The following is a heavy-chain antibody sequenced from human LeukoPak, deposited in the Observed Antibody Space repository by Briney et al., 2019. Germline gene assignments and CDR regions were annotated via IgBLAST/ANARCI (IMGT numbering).Heavy chain of an antibody. CDR3: ARLTAAAVALDY. D-gene: IGHD6-13*01. CDR2: IFYSGST. Sequence: SGTLSLTCTISGGSISYYYWSWIRQPPGKGLEWIGYIFYSGSTNYNPSLKSRVTITIDTSKNQFSLKLSSVTSADTAVYYCARLTAAAVALDYWGQGTLVTVSS. CDR1: GGSISYYY. V-gene: IGHV4-59*01. J-gene: IGHJ4*02.